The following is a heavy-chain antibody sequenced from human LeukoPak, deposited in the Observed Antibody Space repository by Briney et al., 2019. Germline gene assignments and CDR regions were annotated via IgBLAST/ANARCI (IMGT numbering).Heavy chain of an antibody. CDR3: ASTGYSSGWYYYYYGMDV. CDR1: GFTFSSYA. CDR2: ISYDGSNK. V-gene: IGHV3-30*04. Sequence: PGGSLRLSCAASGFTFSSYAMHWVRQAPGKGLEWVAVISYDGSNKYYADSVKGRFTISRDNSKNTLYLQMNSLRAEDTAVYYCASTGYSSGWYYYYYGMDVWGKGTTVTVSS. D-gene: IGHD6-19*01. J-gene: IGHJ6*04.